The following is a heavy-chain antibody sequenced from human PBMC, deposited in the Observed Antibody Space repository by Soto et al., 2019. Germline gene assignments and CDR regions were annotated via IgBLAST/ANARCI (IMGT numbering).Heavy chain of an antibody. V-gene: IGHV3-21*06. CDR2: ISKSDYT. Sequence: RGSLLLSCTFSVFAFNNYGINWVGQAPGKGLEWVSSISKSDYTYYSDSVKGRFTISRDNAKNSVSLQMNTLRVEDTAVYYCAREDSIIITAVSDFWGQGTMVTVSS. CDR1: VFAFNNYG. J-gene: IGHJ4*02. D-gene: IGHD3-22*01. CDR3: AREDSIIITAVSDF.